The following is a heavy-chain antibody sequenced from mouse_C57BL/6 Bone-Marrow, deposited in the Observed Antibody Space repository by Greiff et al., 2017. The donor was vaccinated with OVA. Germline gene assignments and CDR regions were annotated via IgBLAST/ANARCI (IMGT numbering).Heavy chain of an antibody. V-gene: IGHV1-64*01. D-gene: IGHD1-1*01. J-gene: IGHJ4*01. CDR3: ARREVITTVVPPFAMDY. CDR1: GYTFTSYW. CDR2: IHPNSGST. Sequence: QVQLQQSGAELVKPGASVKLSCKASGYTFTSYWMHWVKQRPGQGLEWIGMIHPNSGSTNYNEKFKSKAILTVDKSSSTAYMQLSSLTSEDSAVYYCARREVITTVVPPFAMDYWGQGTSVTVSS.